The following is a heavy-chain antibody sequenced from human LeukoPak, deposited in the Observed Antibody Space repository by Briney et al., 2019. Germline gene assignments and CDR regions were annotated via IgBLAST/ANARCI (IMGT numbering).Heavy chain of an antibody. Sequence: PVRSLRLSCATSGFTFSSYGMHWVRQAPGKGLEWVAVISYDGSNKYYADSVKGRFTISRDNSKNTLYLQMNSLRAEDTAVYYCAKWWYYDSSGYHPPPYFDYGGQEPLVTVSS. J-gene: IGHJ4*02. V-gene: IGHV3-30*18. CDR1: GFTFSSYG. CDR2: ISYDGSNK. D-gene: IGHD3-22*01. CDR3: AKWWYYDSSGYHPPPYFDY.